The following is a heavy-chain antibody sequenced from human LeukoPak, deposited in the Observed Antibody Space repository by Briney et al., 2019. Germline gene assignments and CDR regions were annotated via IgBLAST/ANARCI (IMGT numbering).Heavy chain of an antibody. D-gene: IGHD5-12*01. CDR1: GFTFTSSA. V-gene: IGHV3-48*02. J-gene: IGHJ4*02. CDR3: ASRLVATGGY. CDR2: ISSSSSTI. Sequence: GGSLRLSCAASGFTFTSSAMNWVRQAPGKGLEWVSYISSSSSTIYYADSVKGRFTISRDNAKNSLYLQMNSLRDEDTAVYYCASRLVATGGYWGQGTLVTVSS.